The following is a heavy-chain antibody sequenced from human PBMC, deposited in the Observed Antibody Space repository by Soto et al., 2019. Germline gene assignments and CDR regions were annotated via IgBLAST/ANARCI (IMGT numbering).Heavy chain of an antibody. CDR3: ATFPGYTYGNDYFYYGLDV. J-gene: IGHJ6*02. CDR2: ISYDGSNK. CDR1: GFTFSTYG. V-gene: IGHV3-30*03. D-gene: IGHD5-18*01. Sequence: QVQLVESGGGVVQPGRSLRLSCAASGFTFSTYGMHWVRQAPGKGLEGVAVISYDGSNKYYADSVKGRFTISRDNSKNTLYLQMNSLRAEDTAIYYCATFPGYTYGNDYFYYGLDVWGQGTTVTVSS.